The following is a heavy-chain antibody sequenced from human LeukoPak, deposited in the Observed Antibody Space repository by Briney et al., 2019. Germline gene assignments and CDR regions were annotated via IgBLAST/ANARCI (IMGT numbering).Heavy chain of an antibody. D-gene: IGHD3-3*01. CDR2: IRSKAYGGTT. J-gene: IGHJ4*02. V-gene: IGHV3-49*04. CDR3: SRAWETSGYYSGY. Sequence: GGSLRLSCADSGSTFSSYWMSWVRQAPGKGLEWVGFIRSKAYGGTTEYAASVKGRFTISRDDSKSIAYLQMSSLETEDTAVYYCSRAWETSGYYSGYWGQGTLVTVSS. CDR1: GSTFSSYW.